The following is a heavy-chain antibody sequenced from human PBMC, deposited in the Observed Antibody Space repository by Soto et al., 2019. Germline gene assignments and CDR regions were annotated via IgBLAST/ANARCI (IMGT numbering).Heavy chain of an antibody. CDR2: IDSNGGT. CDR1: DDSSSSYK. V-gene: IGHV4-59*08. Sequence: SETLSLTCTVSDDSSSSYKWSWIRQPPGRRLEWIGYIDSNGGTSYNPSLQSRVTISIDTSTKQFSLKLSSVTAADTAVYYCVRQGFGRLTPLVDVWGQGTTVTXSS. D-gene: IGHD3-10*01. J-gene: IGHJ6*02. CDR3: VRQGFGRLTPLVDV.